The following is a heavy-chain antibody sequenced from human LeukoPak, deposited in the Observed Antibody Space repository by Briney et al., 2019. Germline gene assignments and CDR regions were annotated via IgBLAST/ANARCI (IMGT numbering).Heavy chain of an antibody. CDR3: ARGRSGWFPRPFDY. J-gene: IGHJ4*02. V-gene: IGHV4-34*01. D-gene: IGHD6-19*01. CDR1: GGSFSGYY. CDR2: INPGGNT. Sequence: SETLSLTCAVYGGSFSGYYWSWIRQPPGKGLEWIGEINPGGNTNYNPSLKSRVTISVDTSKNQFSLKLSSVTAADTAVYYCARGRSGWFPRPFDYWGQGTLVTVSS.